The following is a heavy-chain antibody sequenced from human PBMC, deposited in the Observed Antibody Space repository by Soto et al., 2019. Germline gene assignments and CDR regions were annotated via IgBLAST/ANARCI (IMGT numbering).Heavy chain of an antibody. CDR2: ISTGGAYM. Sequence: EVQLVESGGGLVKAGGSLRLFCTSSGFTFRNYNMNWVSQDPGTWLEWVSSISTGGAYMFYADSVKGRFAISRDNAQNSLFLRIDSPSAEATAVYYCARDIASPGGDYFDSWGQGTLVTVSS. D-gene: IGHD2-21*01. J-gene: IGHJ4*02. CDR3: ARDIASPGGDYFDS. CDR1: GFTFRNYN. V-gene: IGHV3-21*06.